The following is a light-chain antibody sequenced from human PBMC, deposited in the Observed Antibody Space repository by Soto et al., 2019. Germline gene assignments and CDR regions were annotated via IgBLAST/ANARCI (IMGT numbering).Light chain of an antibody. J-gene: IGLJ7*01. CDR1: TSDVGGYNY. CDR2: EVS. Sequence: QSALTQPASGSGSPGQSFTISCPGTTSDVGGYNYVSWYQQHPGKAPKLMIYEVSNRPSGVSNRFSGSKSGNTASLTISGLQAEDEADYYCSSYTSSSTHAVFGGGTQLTVL. V-gene: IGLV2-14*01. CDR3: SSYTSSSTHAV.